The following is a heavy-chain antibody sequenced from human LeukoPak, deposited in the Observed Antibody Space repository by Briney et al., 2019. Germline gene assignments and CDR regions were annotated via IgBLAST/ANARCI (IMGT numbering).Heavy chain of an antibody. Sequence: GGSLRLSCAASGFTFSSYWMSWVRQAPGKGLEWVANIKQDGSEKYYVDSVKGRFTISRDNAKNSLYLQMNSLRAEDTAVYYCARDIERSQVADGAFDIWGQGTMVTVSS. V-gene: IGHV3-7*01. CDR1: GFTFSSYW. CDR2: IKQDGSEK. J-gene: IGHJ3*02. CDR3: ARDIERSQVADGAFDI. D-gene: IGHD6-19*01.